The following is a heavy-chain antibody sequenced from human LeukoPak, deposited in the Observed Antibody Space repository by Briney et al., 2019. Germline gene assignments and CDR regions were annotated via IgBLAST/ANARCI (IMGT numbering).Heavy chain of an antibody. CDR1: GFTFSSYA. Sequence: RSGGSLRLSCAASGFTFSSYAMTWVRQAPGKGLEWVSIISNSGSSTYYADSVKGRFTVSRDNSKNTLYLQMTSLTAEDTAIYYCAKTPVILVVPAAIYFDSWGQGTLVTVSS. J-gene: IGHJ4*02. CDR2: ISNSGSST. CDR3: AKTPVILVVPAAIYFDS. V-gene: IGHV3-23*01. D-gene: IGHD2-2*02.